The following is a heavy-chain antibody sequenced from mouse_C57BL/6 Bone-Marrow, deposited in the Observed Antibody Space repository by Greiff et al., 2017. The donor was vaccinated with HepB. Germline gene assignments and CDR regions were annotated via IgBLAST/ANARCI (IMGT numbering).Heavy chain of an antibody. CDR1: GFSFTSYG. Sequence: VQLQESGPGLVQPSQRLSITCTVSGFSFTSYGVHWVRQSPGKGLEWLGVIWSGGSTDYNAAFISRLSISKDNSKSQVFFKMNSLQADDTAIYYCARGGIVRYYAMDYWGQGTSVTVSS. CDR3: ARGGIVRYYAMDY. CDR2: IWSGGST. J-gene: IGHJ4*01. D-gene: IGHD2-12*01. V-gene: IGHV2-2*01.